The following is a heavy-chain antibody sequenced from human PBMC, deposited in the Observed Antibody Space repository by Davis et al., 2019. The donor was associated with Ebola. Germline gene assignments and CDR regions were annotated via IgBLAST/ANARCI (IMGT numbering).Heavy chain of an antibody. V-gene: IGHV4-59*01. D-gene: IGHD3-3*01. CDR1: GGSISSYY. Sequence: PSETLSLTCTVSGGSISSYYWSWIRQPPGKGLEWIGYIYYSGGTNYNPSLKSRVTISVDTSKNQFSLKLSSVTAADTAVYYCAIGRMDFWSGSLFDYWGQGTLVTVSS. CDR3: AIGRMDFWSGSLFDY. J-gene: IGHJ4*02. CDR2: IYYSGGT.